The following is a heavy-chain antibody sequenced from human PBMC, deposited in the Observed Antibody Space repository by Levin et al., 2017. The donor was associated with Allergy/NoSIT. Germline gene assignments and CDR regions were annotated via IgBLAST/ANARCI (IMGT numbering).Heavy chain of an antibody. J-gene: IGHJ6*02. D-gene: IGHD3-22*01. V-gene: IGHV4-59*01. CDR3: ARDPGYYYDSGGYSSYYDDGMDV. CDR2: IYNSGST. CDR1: GGSISSYF. Sequence: AGGSLRLSCTVSGGSISSYFWSWIRQPPGKGLEWIGYIYNSGSTNYNPSLKSRVTISVETSKNQYSLKLTSVTAADTAVYYCARDPGYYYDSGGYSSYYDDGMDVWGQGTTVTVSS.